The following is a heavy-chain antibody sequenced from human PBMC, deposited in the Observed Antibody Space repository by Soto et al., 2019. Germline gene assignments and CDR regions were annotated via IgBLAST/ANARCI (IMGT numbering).Heavy chain of an antibody. CDR3: ATDRFCTRNTCSNSFDY. D-gene: IGHD2-8*01. J-gene: IGHJ4*02. Sequence: ASVKVSCKVSGYTLTALSMHWVRQAPGKGLEWMGGFSPADGETIYAQKFQGRVTMTEDTSTDTAYMELSSLRSEDTAVYYCATDRFCTRNTCSNSFDYCGQGALVTVSS. CDR1: GYTLTALS. CDR2: FSPADGET. V-gene: IGHV1-24*01.